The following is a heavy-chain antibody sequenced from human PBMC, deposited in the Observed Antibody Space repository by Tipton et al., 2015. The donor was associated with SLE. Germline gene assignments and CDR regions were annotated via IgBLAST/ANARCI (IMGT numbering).Heavy chain of an antibody. CDR2: ISAYNGNT. CDR1: GGTFSSYA. CDR3: ARFGASTYYYYYYMDV. V-gene: IGHV1-18*01. Sequence: QLVQSGAEVKKPGSSVKVSCKASGGTFSSYAISWVRQAPGQGLEWMGWISAYNGNTNYAQKLQGRVTMTTDTSTSTAYMELRSLRSDDTAVYYCARFGASTYYYYYYMDVWGKGTTVTVSS. D-gene: IGHD3-16*01. J-gene: IGHJ6*03.